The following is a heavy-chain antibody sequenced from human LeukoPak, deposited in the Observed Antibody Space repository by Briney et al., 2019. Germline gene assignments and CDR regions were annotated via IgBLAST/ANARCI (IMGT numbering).Heavy chain of an antibody. CDR2: IKQDGSEK. Sequence: GGSLRLSCAASGFTFSSYWMSWVRQAPGKGLEWVANIKQDGSEKYYVDSVKGRFTISRDNAKNSLYLQMNSLRAEGTAVYYCARVRGDGYNNLNFDYWGQGTLVTVSS. CDR3: ARVRGDGYNNLNFDY. V-gene: IGHV3-7*01. D-gene: IGHD5-24*01. J-gene: IGHJ4*02. CDR1: GFTFSSYW.